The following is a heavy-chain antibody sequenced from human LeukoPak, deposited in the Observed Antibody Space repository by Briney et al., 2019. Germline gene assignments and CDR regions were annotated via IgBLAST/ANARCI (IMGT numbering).Heavy chain of an antibody. D-gene: IGHD2-15*01. CDR2: ISSSSSTI. CDR1: GFTFSSYS. J-gene: IGHJ6*03. CDR3: ARGPPGGYYYYMDV. Sequence: SGGSLRLSCAASGFTFSSYSMNWVRQAPGKGLERVSYISSSSSTIYYADSVKGRFSISRDNAKNSLYLQMNSLRAEDTAVYYCARGPPGGYYYYMDVWGKGTTVTVSS. V-gene: IGHV3-48*01.